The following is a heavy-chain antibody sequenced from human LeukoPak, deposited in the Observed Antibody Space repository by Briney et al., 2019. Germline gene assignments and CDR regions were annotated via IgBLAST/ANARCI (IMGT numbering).Heavy chain of an antibody. CDR3: ARNWNCGVDCYST. D-gene: IGHD2-21*02. V-gene: IGHV1-2*02. Sequence: ASVKVSCKASGYTFTGYYMHWVRQAPGQGLEWMGWINPNSGGTNYAQKFQGRVTMTRDTSISTAYMELSRLSSGETAVYYCARNWNCGVDCYSTWGQGTLVTVSS. CDR1: GYTFTGYY. CDR2: INPNSGGT. J-gene: IGHJ4*02.